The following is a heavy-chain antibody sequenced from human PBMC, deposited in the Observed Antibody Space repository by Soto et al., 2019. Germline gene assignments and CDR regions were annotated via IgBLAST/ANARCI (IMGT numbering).Heavy chain of an antibody. CDR1: GFTFSSYW. CDR2: VKNDGSST. D-gene: IGHD6-13*01. V-gene: IGHV3-74*01. J-gene: IGHJ4*02. Sequence: EVQLVESGGGLVQPGGSLRLSCEASGFTFSSYWMHWVRQAPGEGLVWVSRVKNDGSSTNYADSVKGRFTISRDNAKNTLYLQMNSLRAEDTAVYYCARAGRGIDYWGQGTLVTVSS. CDR3: ARAGRGIDY.